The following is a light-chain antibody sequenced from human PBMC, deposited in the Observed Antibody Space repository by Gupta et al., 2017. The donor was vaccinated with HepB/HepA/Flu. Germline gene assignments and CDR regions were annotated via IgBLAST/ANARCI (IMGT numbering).Light chain of an antibody. V-gene: IGKV1-5*03. Sequence: DIQMTQSPSTLSASVGDRVTITCRASQSINNWLAWYQQKPGKAPKLLIYKASSLEGGVPSRFSSSGSGTEFTLAISSLQPDDFATYYCQQYHTFPRTFGQGTKVEI. CDR3: QQYHTFPRT. CDR2: KAS. CDR1: QSINNW. J-gene: IGKJ1*01.